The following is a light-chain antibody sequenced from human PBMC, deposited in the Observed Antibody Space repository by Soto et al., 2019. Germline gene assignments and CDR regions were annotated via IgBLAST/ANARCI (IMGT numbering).Light chain of an antibody. CDR1: SSDVDDYEY. CDR2: DVN. V-gene: IGLV2-14*03. CDR3: HSYTSRSTQVM. J-gene: IGLJ3*02. Sequence: QLVLTQPASVSGSPGQSITISCTGTSSDVDDYEYVSWYQQHPGTAPKLLIYDVNNRPSGVSDRFSGSKSGNTASLTICGLEAEDEADYYCHSYTSRSTQVMFGVGTKLTVL.